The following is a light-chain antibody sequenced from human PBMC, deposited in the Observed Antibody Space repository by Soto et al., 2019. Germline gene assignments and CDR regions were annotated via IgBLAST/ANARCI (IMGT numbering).Light chain of an antibody. V-gene: IGKV3-11*01. CDR1: QSVSSY. CDR3: QQRSDWRPIT. Sequence: EIVLTQSPATLSLSPGERATLSCRASQSVSSYLVWYQQKPGQAPRLLIYDAANRATGIPARFSGSGSGTDFTLTISSLGPEDFAVYYCQQRSDWRPITFGQGTRLEIK. J-gene: IGKJ5*01. CDR2: DAA.